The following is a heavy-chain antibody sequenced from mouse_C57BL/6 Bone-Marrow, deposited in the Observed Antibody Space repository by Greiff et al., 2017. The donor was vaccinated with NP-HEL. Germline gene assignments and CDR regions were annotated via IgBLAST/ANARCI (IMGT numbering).Heavy chain of an antibody. J-gene: IGHJ1*03. CDR1: GYTFTSYW. CDR2: IHPNSGST. V-gene: IGHV1-64*01. D-gene: IGHD1-1*01. CDR3: ATTVVATRGYFDV. Sequence: QVQLQQPGAELVKPGASVKLSCKASGYTFTSYWMHWVKQRPGQGLEWIGMIHPNSGSTNYNEKFKSKATLTVDKSSSTAYMQLSSLTSEDSAVYYCATTVVATRGYFDVWGTGTTVTVSS.